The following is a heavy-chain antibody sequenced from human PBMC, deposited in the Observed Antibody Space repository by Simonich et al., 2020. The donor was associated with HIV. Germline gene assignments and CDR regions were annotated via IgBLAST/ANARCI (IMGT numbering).Heavy chain of an antibody. D-gene: IGHD1-26*01. CDR2: INHSGST. J-gene: IGHJ6*03. CDR3: ARGRVGATTDRDYYYMDV. V-gene: IGHV4-34*02. CDR1: GGSFSGYY. Sequence: QVQLQQWGAGLLKPSETLSLTCAVYGGSFSGYYWSWIRQPPGKGLEWIGEINHSGSTNSNPSLKIRVTISVDTSKNQFSLKLSSVTAADTAVYYCARGRVGATTDRDYYYMDVWGKGTTVTVSS.